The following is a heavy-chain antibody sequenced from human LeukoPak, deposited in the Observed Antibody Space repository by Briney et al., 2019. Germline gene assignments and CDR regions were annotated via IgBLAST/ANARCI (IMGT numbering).Heavy chain of an antibody. Sequence: SETLSLTCAVSGGSLSSGGYSWSLIRQPPGKGRAWIGYIYHSGSTYYNPSLKSRVTISVDRSKNQFSLKLSSVTAADTAVYYCASVYSGYDGYYFDYWGHGTLVTVSS. CDR3: ASVYSGYDGYYFDY. CDR2: IYHSGST. J-gene: IGHJ4*01. V-gene: IGHV4-30-2*01. CDR1: GGSLSSGGYS. D-gene: IGHD5-12*01.